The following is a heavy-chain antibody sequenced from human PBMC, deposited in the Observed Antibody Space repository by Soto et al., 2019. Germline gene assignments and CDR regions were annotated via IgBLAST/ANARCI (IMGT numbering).Heavy chain of an antibody. V-gene: IGHV3-23*01. CDR3: ARVPGP. CDR1: GFTFSNYA. CDR2: IGSGGDGI. J-gene: IGHJ5*02. Sequence: PGGSLRLSCAASGFTFSNYAMKWVRQAPGKGLEWVSVIGSGGDGIHYADSVEGRFTISRDNSKNTVNLQMNSLRAEDTAVYYCARVPGPWGQGTLVTVSS.